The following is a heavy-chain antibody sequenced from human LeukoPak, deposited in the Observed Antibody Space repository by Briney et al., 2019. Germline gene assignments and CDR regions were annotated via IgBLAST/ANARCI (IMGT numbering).Heavy chain of an antibody. CDR2: ISGNGDRT. Sequence: PGGSLRLSCAASGFIFTTFAMIWVRQAPGKGLEWVSAISGNGDRTYYSDSVEGRFTISRDNSKNTLYLQMNSLRAEDTAVYYCAKDRGYWGQGTLVTVSS. CDR3: AKDRGY. CDR1: GFIFTTFA. J-gene: IGHJ4*02. V-gene: IGHV3-23*01.